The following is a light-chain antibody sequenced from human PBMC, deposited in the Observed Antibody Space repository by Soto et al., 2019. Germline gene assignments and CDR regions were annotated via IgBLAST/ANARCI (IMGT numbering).Light chain of an antibody. V-gene: IGLV3-21*02. CDR2: DDS. CDR1: NIGGKN. CDR3: QVWHSSSDHVV. Sequence: SYELTQSPSVSVAPGQTARISCGGDNIGGKNVHWYQQRPGQAPILVVYDDSDRPSGIPERFSGSNSGNTATLTISRVEAGDEADYYCQVWHSSSDHVVFGGGTQLTVL. J-gene: IGLJ2*01.